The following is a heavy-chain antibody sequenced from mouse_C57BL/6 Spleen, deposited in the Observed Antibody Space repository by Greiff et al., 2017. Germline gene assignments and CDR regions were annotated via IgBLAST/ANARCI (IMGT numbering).Heavy chain of an antibody. CDR1: GFTFTDYY. V-gene: IGHV7-3*01. CDR2: IRNKANGYTT. CDR3: ARYTPTGSEDY. Sequence: EVQVVESGGGLVQPGGSLSLSCAASGFTFTDYYMSWVRQPPGKALEWLGFIRNKANGYTTEYSASVKGRFTISRDNSQSILYRQMNALRAEDSATYYCARYTPTGSEDYWGQGTTLTVSS. D-gene: IGHD4-1*02. J-gene: IGHJ2*01.